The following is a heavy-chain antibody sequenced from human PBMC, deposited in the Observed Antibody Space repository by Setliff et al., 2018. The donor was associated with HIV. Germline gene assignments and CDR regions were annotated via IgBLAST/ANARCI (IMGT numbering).Heavy chain of an antibody. CDR3: ARTYYGGNY. Sequence: TGGSLRLSCAASGFIFSNYWMSWVRQAPGKGLEWVANIRQDGSEKYYVDSVRGRFTTSRDNAENSLYLRMNSLRAEDTAVYYCARTYYGGNYWGQGALVTVSS. V-gene: IGHV3-7*03. J-gene: IGHJ4*02. D-gene: IGHD4-17*01. CDR2: IRQDGSEK. CDR1: GFIFSNYW.